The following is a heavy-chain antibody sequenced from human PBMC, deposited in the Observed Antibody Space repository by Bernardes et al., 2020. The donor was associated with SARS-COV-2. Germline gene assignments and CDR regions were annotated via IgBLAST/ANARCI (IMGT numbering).Heavy chain of an antibody. J-gene: IGHJ5*02. V-gene: IGHV1-24*01. Sequence: ASVKVSCKVSGYTLTELSMHWVRQAPGKGLEWMGGFDPEDGETIYAQKFQGRVTMTEDTSTDTAYMELSSLRSEDTAVYYCATGPPFVVVPAARENWFDPWGQGTLVTVSS. CDR2: FDPEDGET. D-gene: IGHD2-2*01. CDR1: GYTLTELS. CDR3: ATGPPFVVVPAARENWFDP.